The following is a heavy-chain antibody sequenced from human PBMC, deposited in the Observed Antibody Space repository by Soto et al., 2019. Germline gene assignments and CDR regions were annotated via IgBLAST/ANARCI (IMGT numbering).Heavy chain of an antibody. CDR1: GDTFTNFD. CDR2: MRANSGDT. D-gene: IGHD5-18*01. CDR3: ARYIYGQGFKA. Sequence: QVQLVQSGAEVKKPGASVKVSCKASGDTFTNFDLNWVRQATGQGLEWMGWMRANSGDTGHAQKFQGRVSMTRSTSISTAYMELSSRRAEDTAVYYCARYIYGQGFKAWGQGTLVIVSS. V-gene: IGHV1-8*01. J-gene: IGHJ5*02.